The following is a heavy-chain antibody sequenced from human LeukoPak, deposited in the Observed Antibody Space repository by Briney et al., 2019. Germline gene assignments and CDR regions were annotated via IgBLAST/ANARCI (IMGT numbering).Heavy chain of an antibody. V-gene: IGHV2-5*02. CDR1: GFSLSTCGVG. J-gene: IGHJ5*02. D-gene: IGHD4-17*01. CDR2: IYWDDDK. CDR3: AHKVDGDYLRGDNWFDP. Sequence: SGPTLVNPTQTLTLTCTFSGFSLSTCGVGVGWIRQPPGKALEWLALIYWDDDKRYSPSLKSRLTITKDTSKNQVVLTMTNMDPVDTATYYCAHKVDGDYLRGDNWFDPWGQGTLVTVSS.